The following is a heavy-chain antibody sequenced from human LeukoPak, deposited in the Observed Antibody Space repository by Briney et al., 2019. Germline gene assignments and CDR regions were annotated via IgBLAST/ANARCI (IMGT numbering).Heavy chain of an antibody. Sequence: GGSLGLSCAASGFTFTHSWMSWVRQAPGKGLEWVANIKQDGSEKYYVDSVEGRFTISRDNAKNSVSLQMNSLRGEDTAVYYCVRALGSSSADYWGQGTLVTVSS. CDR2: IKQDGSEK. V-gene: IGHV3-7*01. CDR3: VRALGSSSADY. D-gene: IGHD6-6*01. J-gene: IGHJ4*02. CDR1: GFTFTHSW.